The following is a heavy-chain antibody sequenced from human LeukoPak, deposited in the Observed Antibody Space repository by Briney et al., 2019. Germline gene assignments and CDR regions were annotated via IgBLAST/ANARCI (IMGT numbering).Heavy chain of an antibody. CDR3: ARDRGYSGYGMARGDY. D-gene: IGHD5-12*01. Sequence: ALVKVSCKATGYTFTSYGISWVRQAPGQGLEWMGWISAYNGNTNYAQKLQGRVTMTTDTSTSTAYMELRSLRSDDTAVYYCARDRGYSGYGMARGDYWGQGTLVTVSS. V-gene: IGHV1-18*01. CDR1: GYTFTSYG. J-gene: IGHJ4*02. CDR2: ISAYNGNT.